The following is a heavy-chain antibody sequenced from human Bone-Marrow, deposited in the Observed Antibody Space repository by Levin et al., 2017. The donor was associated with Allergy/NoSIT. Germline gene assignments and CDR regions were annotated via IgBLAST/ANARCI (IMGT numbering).Heavy chain of an antibody. Sequence: ASVKVSCKVSGDSLRDSSMHWVRQVPGKGLEWMGGVDPEDKETVYARKFQGRLTLTEDTSTDTAYMDLSDLRSEDTAIYYCTLAYYFESWGQGSLLTVSS. CDR1: GDSLRDSS. D-gene: IGHD2-21*01. V-gene: IGHV1-24*01. CDR2: VDPEDKET. CDR3: TLAYYFES. J-gene: IGHJ4*02.